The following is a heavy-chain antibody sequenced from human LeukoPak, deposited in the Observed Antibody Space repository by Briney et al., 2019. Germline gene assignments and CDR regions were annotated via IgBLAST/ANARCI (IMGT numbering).Heavy chain of an antibody. J-gene: IGHJ6*03. CDR2: IIPIFGTA. CDR3: AGAWNDEGTAHYYYYMDV. Sequence: SVKVSCKASGGTFSSYAISWVRQAPGQGLEWMGGIIPIFGTANYAQKFQGRVTITTDESTSTAYMELSSLRSEDTAVYYCAGAWNDEGTAHYYYYMDVWGKGTTVTVSS. V-gene: IGHV1-69*05. D-gene: IGHD1-1*01. CDR1: GGTFSSYA.